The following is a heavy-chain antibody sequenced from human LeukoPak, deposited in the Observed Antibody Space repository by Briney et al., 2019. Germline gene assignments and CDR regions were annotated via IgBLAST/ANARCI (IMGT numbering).Heavy chain of an antibody. CDR3: AREYYDILTGEFAFDI. CDR1: GGSISSGGYY. Sequence: SETLSLTCTVSGGSISSGGYYWSWIRQHPGMGLEWIGYIYYSGSTYYNPSLKSRVTISVDTSKNQFSLKLSSVTAADTAVYYCAREYYDILTGEFAFDIWGQGTMVTVSS. CDR2: IYYSGST. V-gene: IGHV4-31*03. J-gene: IGHJ3*02. D-gene: IGHD3-9*01.